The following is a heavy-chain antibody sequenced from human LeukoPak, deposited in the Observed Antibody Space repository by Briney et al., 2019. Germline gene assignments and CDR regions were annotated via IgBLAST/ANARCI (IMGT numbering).Heavy chain of an antibody. D-gene: IGHD1-7*01. CDR3: AAIKWNYELAPDY. V-gene: IGHV1-58*01. J-gene: IGHJ4*02. CDR2: IVVGNGNT. Sequence: GASVRVSCTASGFTFTSSALQWVRQARGKRLEWIGWIVVGNGNTNYAQKFQERVTITRDMSTSTAYMELSSLRFEDTAVYYCAAIKWNYELAPDYWGQGTLVTVSS. CDR1: GFTFTSSA.